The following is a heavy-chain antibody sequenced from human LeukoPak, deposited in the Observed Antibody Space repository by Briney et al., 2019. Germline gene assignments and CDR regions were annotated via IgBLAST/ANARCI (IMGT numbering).Heavy chain of an antibody. V-gene: IGHV1-18*01. CDR1: GYTFTSYG. CDR2: ISVYNVNT. J-gene: IGHJ4*02. Sequence: GASVKVSCKASGYTFTSYGISWVRQAPGQGLEWMGWISVYNVNTNYAQKLQGRVTMTTDTSTSTVYMDLRSLRSDDTAVYYCARPLGPPAAGLAAASFDYWGQGTLVTVSS. CDR3: ARPLGPPAAGLAAASFDY. D-gene: IGHD6-13*01.